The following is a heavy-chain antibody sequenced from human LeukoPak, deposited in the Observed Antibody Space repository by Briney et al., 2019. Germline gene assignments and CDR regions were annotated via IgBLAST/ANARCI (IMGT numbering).Heavy chain of an antibody. CDR2: INHSGST. CDR3: ARGVARHWYFDL. CDR1: GGSFSDYY. J-gene: IGHJ2*01. V-gene: IGHV4-34*01. Sequence: SETLSLTCAVYGGSFSDYYWSWIRQPPGKGLEGIGEINHSGSTNYNPSLKSRVSVSVDTSKNQFSLKLSSVTAADTAVYYCARGVARHWYFDLWGRGTPVTVSS. D-gene: IGHD2-15*01.